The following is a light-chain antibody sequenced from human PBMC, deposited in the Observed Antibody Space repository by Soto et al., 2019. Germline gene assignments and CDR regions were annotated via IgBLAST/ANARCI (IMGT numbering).Light chain of an antibody. Sequence: QSALTQPASVSGSPGQSITISCTGTNSDVGDYDHVSWYQLHPGTAPKLLIYEVTFRPSGVPDRFSGSKSGNTASLTISGLQAEDEGDYYCSSYTRSSSLDVFGSGTKLTVL. J-gene: IGLJ1*01. CDR3: SSYTRSSSLDV. V-gene: IGLV2-14*01. CDR1: NSDVGDYDH. CDR2: EVT.